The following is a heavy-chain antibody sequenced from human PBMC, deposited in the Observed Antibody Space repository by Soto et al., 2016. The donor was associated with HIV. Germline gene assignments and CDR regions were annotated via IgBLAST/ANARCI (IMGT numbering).Heavy chain of an antibody. J-gene: IGHJ4*02. CDR1: GFTVSSNY. V-gene: IGHV3-66*04. D-gene: IGHD3-22*01. Sequence: EVQLVESGGGLVQPGGSLRLSCAASGFTVSSNYMSWVRQAPGKGLEWVSLIYSGGTTHYADSVKGRFTISRDNSKNTLYLQMNSLRVEDTAVYYCARRPFYYDSSGYYFDYWGQGALVTVSS. CDR2: IYSGGTT. CDR3: ARRPFYYDSSGYYFDY.